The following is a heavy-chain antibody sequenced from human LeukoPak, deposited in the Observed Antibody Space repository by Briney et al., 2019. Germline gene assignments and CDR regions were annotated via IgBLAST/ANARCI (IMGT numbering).Heavy chain of an antibody. V-gene: IGHV4-39*01. J-gene: IGHJ4*02. CDR1: GGSISSSSAY. D-gene: IGHD5-18*01. CDR3: VSPRGFSYGYFDY. CDR2: IYYSKNT. Sequence: TLETLSLTCTVSGGSISSSSAYWGWIRQPPGKGLEWIGSIYYSKNTYYNPSLKSRVTISADTSKNQFSLTLGSVSATDTAVYYCVSPRGFSYGYFDYWGQGTLVTVSS.